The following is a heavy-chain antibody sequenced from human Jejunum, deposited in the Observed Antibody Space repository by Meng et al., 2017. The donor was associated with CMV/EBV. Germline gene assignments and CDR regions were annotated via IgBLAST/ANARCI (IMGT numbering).Heavy chain of an antibody. CDR3: VRDLVYTSALYH. CDR2: INPDNGNT. CDR1: GYPFTGYY. D-gene: IGHD5/OR15-5a*01. V-gene: IGHV1-2*02. Sequence: CKASGYPFTGYYVRWVRQAPGHGLEWVGWINPDNGNTNYAQKFRGRVTMTRDTSITTVYMELTRLTSDDTALYYCVRDLVYTSALYHWGQGTLVTVSS. J-gene: IGHJ5*02.